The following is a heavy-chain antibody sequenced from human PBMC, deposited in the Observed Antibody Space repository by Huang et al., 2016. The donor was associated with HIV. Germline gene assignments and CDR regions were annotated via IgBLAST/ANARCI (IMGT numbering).Heavy chain of an antibody. CDR1: GFTFNKFD. CDR2: IAYDGSRK. CDR3: AKDGRGSGTYYDYFEY. D-gene: IGHD1-26*01. V-gene: IGHV3-30*18. Sequence: QVQLVESGGGVVQPGRSLRLSCAAFGFTFNKFDMHWVPQAPGKGLELGAIIAYDGSRKYHADSVKGRFTISRDNSKNTVYLQMNSLRVEDTAVYYCAKDGRGSGTYYDYFEYWGQGTLVTVSS. J-gene: IGHJ4*02.